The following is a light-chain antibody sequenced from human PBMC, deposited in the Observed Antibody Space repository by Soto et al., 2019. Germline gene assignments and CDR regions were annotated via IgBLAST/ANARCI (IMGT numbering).Light chain of an antibody. J-gene: IGKJ5*01. V-gene: IGKV3-20*01. CDR1: QSVSSSY. CDR3: QQYGSSGT. CDR2: AAS. Sequence: EIVLTQSPGTLSLSPGERATLSCRASQSVSSSYLVWHQQKPGQGPRLLIYAASRRATGIPDRFSGSGSGTDFTLTISRLEPEDFAVYYCQQYGSSGTFGQGTRLEI.